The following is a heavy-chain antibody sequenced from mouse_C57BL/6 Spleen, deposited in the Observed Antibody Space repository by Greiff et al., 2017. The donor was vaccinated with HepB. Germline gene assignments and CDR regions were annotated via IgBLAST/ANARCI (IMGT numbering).Heavy chain of an antibody. J-gene: IGHJ4*01. Sequence: EVKVEESGGGLVQPGGSLKLSCAASGFTFSDYGMAWVRQAPRKGPEWVAFISNLAYSIYYADTVTGRFTISRENAKNTLYLEMSSLRSEDTAMYYCARQGPYGSSPYYAMDYWGQGTSVTVSS. CDR1: GFTFSDYG. CDR3: ARQGPYGSSPYYAMDY. V-gene: IGHV5-15*04. D-gene: IGHD1-1*01. CDR2: ISNLAYSI.